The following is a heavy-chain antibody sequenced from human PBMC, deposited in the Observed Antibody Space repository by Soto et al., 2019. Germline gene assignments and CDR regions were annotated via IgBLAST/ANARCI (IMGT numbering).Heavy chain of an antibody. CDR3: ARDLWGYCGTDCYPLDV. CDR2: IYYSGST. CDR1: GGSISSGGYY. Sequence: SETLSLTCTVSGGSISSGGYYWTWIRQHPGKGLEWIGYIYYSGSTYYNPSLKSRVVISVDTSKNQFSLNLSSVTAADTAVYYCARDLWGYCGTDCYPLDVWGQGTTVTVSS. J-gene: IGHJ6*02. D-gene: IGHD2-21*02. V-gene: IGHV4-31*03.